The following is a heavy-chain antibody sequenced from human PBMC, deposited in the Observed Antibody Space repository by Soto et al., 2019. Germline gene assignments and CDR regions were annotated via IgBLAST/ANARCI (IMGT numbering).Heavy chain of an antibody. CDR3: ARSYKLFHFDSSGYLDY. J-gene: IGHJ4*02. D-gene: IGHD3-22*01. CDR1: GYTWKNYA. CDR2: INTGDVNA. Sequence: ASVKVSCKTSGYTWKNYAMNWVRQAPGQRLEWMGWINTGDVNAKYSEKFQGRATITKDTAANTIYLQLSSLTSEDTAVFYCARSYKLFHFDSSGYLDYWGQGTRVTV. V-gene: IGHV1-3*04.